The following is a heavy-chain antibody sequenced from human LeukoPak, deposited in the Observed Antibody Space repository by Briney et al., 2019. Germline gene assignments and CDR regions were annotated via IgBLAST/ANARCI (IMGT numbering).Heavy chain of an antibody. CDR1: GGSISSRSYY. V-gene: IGHV4-39*01. J-gene: IGHJ4*02. Sequence: SETLSLTCTVSGGSISSRSYYWVWIRQPPGKGLEWIGSIQYTGSTFYDPSLKSRVTIFVDTSKNQFSLKLSSVTAADTAVYYCAGSYDSSAYEKDYWGQGTLVTVSS. CDR3: AGSYDSSAYEKDY. CDR2: IQYTGST. D-gene: IGHD3-22*01.